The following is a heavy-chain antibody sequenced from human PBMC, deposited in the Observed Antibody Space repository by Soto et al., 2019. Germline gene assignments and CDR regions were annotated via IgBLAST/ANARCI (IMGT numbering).Heavy chain of an antibody. V-gene: IGHV3-30*18. CDR3: AKGSGKRPNYLHC. CDR1: GFSFMRFG. CDR2: ISYDGSNK. Sequence: GGSLRLSCSAAGFSFMRFGMHWVRQAPGKGLEWVAVISYDGSNKYYADSVKGRFTISRDNSKNTLYLELNSLRADDTAFYYCAKGSGKRPNYLHCCGQGTLVAVSS. J-gene: IGHJ4*02.